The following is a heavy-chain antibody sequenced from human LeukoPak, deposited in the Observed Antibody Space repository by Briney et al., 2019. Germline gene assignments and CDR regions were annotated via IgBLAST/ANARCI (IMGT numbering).Heavy chain of an antibody. CDR3: VKGSSSSRPYYFDY. CDR2: ISGSSDST. CDR1: GFTFSNYV. D-gene: IGHD6-6*01. J-gene: IGHJ4*02. Sequence: GGSLRLSCAISGFTFSNYVMSWVRQAPGKGLEWVSAISGSSDSTYLADSVKGRFTLSRDNSKNTLYLQMNSLRAEDTAVYYCVKGSSSSRPYYFDYWGQGTLVTVSS. V-gene: IGHV3-23*01.